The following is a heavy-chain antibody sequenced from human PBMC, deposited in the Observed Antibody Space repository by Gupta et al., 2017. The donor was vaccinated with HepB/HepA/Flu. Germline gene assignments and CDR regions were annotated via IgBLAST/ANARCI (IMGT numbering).Heavy chain of an antibody. D-gene: IGHD3-22*01. CDR2: IWYDGRKE. CDR1: GFTFNNYA. Sequence: QEHLVESGGGVVQPGRSLRLSCAASGFTFNNYAMHWVRQAPGKGLEWVAVIWYDGRKEYYSESVKGRFTIARDNSKTTLYLEMNGLRAEDTAIYYCERGHHHYDSSGYYGSWGQGTLVTVS. V-gene: IGHV3-33*01. CDR3: ERGHHHYDSSGYYGS. J-gene: IGHJ5*02.